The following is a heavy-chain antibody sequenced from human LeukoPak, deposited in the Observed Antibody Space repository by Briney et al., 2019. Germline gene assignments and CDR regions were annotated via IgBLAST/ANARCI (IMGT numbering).Heavy chain of an antibody. CDR3: ARDRGFDP. CDR1: GGSISSYY. V-gene: IGHV4-59*12. J-gene: IGHJ5*02. CDR2: IYYSGSA. Sequence: SETLSLTCTVSGGSISSYYWSWIRQPPGKGLQWIGYIYYSGSANYNPSLMSRAAISEDTSKNQFSLKLSSVTAADTAVYYCARDRGFDPWGQGTLVTVSS.